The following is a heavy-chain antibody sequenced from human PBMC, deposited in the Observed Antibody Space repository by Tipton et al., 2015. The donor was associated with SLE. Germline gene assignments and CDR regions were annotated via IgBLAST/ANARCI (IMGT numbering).Heavy chain of an antibody. Sequence: SLRLSCAASGFTLSSYWMSWVRQAPGKGLEWVANINHGGSEKYYVDSVKGRFTISRDNAKNSLYLQMNSLRAEDTAVYYCAKAAEVFDYWGQGTLVTVSS. CDR3: AKAAEVFDY. CDR1: GFTLSSYW. V-gene: IGHV3-7*01. J-gene: IGHJ4*02. CDR2: INHGGSEK.